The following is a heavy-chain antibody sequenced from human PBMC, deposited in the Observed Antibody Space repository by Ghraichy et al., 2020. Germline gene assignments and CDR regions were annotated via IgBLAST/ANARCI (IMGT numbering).Heavy chain of an antibody. CDR3: ASSGGQSNYDFWSGYYSDY. CDR2: IYYSGST. CDR1: GGSISSSSYY. V-gene: IGHV4-39*07. Sequence: SETLSLTYTVSGGSISSSSYYWGWIRQPPGKGLEWIGSIYYSGSTYYNPSLKSRVTISVDTSKNQFSLKLSSVTAADTAVYYCASSGGQSNYDFWSGYYSDYWGQGTLVTVSS. J-gene: IGHJ4*02. D-gene: IGHD3-3*01.